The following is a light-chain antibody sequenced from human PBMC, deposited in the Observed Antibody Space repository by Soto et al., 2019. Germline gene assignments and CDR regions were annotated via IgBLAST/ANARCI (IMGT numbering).Light chain of an antibody. J-gene: IGKJ1*01. V-gene: IGKV1-5*03. CDR1: QSISSW. Sequence: DIQMTQSPSTLSASVGGRVIITSRASQSISSWLAWYQQKPGKAPKLLIFKASTLESGVPSRFSGSGSGTEFTLTISSLQPDDFATYYCQQYNSYWTFGQGTKVDIK. CDR2: KAS. CDR3: QQYNSYWT.